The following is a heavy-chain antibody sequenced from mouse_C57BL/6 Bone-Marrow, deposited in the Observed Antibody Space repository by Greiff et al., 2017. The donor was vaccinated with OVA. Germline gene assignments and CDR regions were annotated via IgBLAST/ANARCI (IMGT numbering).Heavy chain of an antibody. V-gene: IGHV1-82*01. CDR3: ARRGIRYYGSSYDY. D-gene: IGHD1-1*01. J-gene: IGHJ2*01. CDR2: IYPGDGDT. CDR1: GYAFSSSW. Sequence: QVQLQQSGPELVKPGASVKISCKASGYAFSSSWMNWVKQRPGKGLEWIGRIYPGDGDTNYNGKFKGKATLTADKSSSTAYMQLSSLTSEDSAVYFCARRGIRYYGSSYDYWGQGTTLTVSS.